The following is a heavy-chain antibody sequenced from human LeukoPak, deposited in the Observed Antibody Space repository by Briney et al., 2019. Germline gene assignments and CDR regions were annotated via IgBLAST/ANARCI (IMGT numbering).Heavy chain of an antibody. CDR1: GFTFNTYS. CDR2: ITSDSSEI. Sequence: PGGSLRLSCTASGFTFNTYSMNWVRQAPGGGLAWVSFITSDSSEIYYADSLKGRFTISRDNARNSLFLQVNSLRAEDTAVYYCARVSTGPFYFYNYMDVWGKGTTVTVSS. D-gene: IGHD1-1*01. CDR3: ARVSTGPFYFYNYMDV. J-gene: IGHJ6*03. V-gene: IGHV3-21*01.